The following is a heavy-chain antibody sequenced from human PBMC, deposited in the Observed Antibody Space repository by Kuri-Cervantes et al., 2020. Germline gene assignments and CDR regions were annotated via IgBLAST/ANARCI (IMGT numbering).Heavy chain of an antibody. CDR1: GGTFSSYA. Sequence: SVKVSCKASGGTFSSYAISWVRQAPGQGLEWMGGIIPIFGTANYAQKFQGRVTITTDESTSTAYMELSSLRSEDTAVYYWARVGDYDSSGDGAFDVWGQGTMVTVSS. CDR2: IIPIFGTA. J-gene: IGHJ3*01. D-gene: IGHD3-22*01. CDR3: ARVGDYDSSGDGAFDV. V-gene: IGHV1-69*05.